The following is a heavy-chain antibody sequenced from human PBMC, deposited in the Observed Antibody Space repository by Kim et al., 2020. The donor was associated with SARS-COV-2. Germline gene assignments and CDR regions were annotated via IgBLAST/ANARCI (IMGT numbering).Heavy chain of an antibody. D-gene: IGHD3-10*01. Sequence: GGSLRLSCAASGFTFSSYAMHWVRQAPGKGLEWVAVISYDGSNKYYADSVKGRFTISRDNSKNTLYLQMNSLRAEDTAVYYCAREIDDYGSGSLGVDYWGQGSLVTVSS. CDR3: AREIDDYGSGSLGVDY. CDR1: GFTFSSYA. J-gene: IGHJ4*02. CDR2: ISYDGSNK. V-gene: IGHV3-30*04.